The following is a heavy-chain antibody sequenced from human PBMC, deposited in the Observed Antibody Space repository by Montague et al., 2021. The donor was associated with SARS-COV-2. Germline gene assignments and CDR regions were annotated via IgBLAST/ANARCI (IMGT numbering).Heavy chain of an antibody. CDR3: AHDDVGNSGFEF. Sequence: PALVKPTQTLTLTRTSSGFSLNTSGVGVTWVRQPPGKALEWLAFLYWNDCKHYSPSVKSRITITKDTSKNQVVLIMTNMDPVDTGTYYCAHDDVGNSGFEFWGQGTRVTVSS. V-gene: IGHV2-5*01. CDR2: LYWNDCK. CDR1: GFSLNTSGVG. J-gene: IGHJ4*02. D-gene: IGHD5-12*01.